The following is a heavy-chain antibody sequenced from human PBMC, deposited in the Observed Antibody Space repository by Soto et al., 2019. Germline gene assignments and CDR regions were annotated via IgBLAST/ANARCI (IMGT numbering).Heavy chain of an antibody. CDR1: GGSISSGGYY. CDR2: IYYSGST. D-gene: IGHD3-3*01. CDR3: ALYDFWRAYYMDV. V-gene: IGHV4-31*03. J-gene: IGHJ6*03. Sequence: PSETLSLTCTVSGGSISSGGYYWSWIRQHPGKGLEWIGYIYYSGSTYYNPSLKSRVTISVDTSKNQFSLKLSSVTAADTAVYYCALYDFWRAYYMDVWGKGTTVTVSS.